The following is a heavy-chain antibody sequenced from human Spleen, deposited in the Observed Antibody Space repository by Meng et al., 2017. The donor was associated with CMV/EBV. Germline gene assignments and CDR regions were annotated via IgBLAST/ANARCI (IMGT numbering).Heavy chain of an antibody. D-gene: IGHD1-26*01. CDR2: ISYDGSNK. Sequence: QVQLVEFXXGVVQPGRFPRLSCAASGFTLSSYAMHWVRQAPGKGLEWVAVISYDGSNKYYADSVKGRFTISRDNSKNTLYLQMNSLRAEDTAVYYCARSLVGASPGPYWGQGTLVTVSS. CDR3: ARSLVGASPGPY. J-gene: IGHJ4*02. V-gene: IGHV3-30-3*01. CDR1: GFTLSSYA.